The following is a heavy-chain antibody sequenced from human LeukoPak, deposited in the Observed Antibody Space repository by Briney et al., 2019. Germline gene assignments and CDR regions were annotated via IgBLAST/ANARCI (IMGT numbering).Heavy chain of an antibody. CDR2: IYYSGST. J-gene: IGHJ4*02. CDR1: GASINSYSYY. CDR3: ARGRLRFLEWLLDKEYYFDY. Sequence: PSETLSLTCTVSGASINSYSYYWGWIRQSPGKGLEWIGSIYYSGSTYYNPSLKSRVTISVDTSKNQFSLKLSSVTAADTAVYYCARGRLRFLEWLLDKEYYFDYWGQGTLVTVSS. D-gene: IGHD3-3*01. V-gene: IGHV4-39*07.